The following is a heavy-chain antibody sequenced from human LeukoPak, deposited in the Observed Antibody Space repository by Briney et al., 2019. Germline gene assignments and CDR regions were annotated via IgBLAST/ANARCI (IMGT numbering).Heavy chain of an antibody. V-gene: IGHV3-21*01. Sequence: GGSLRLSCAASGFTFSSYSMNWVRQAPGKGLEWVSSISSSSSYIYYADSVKGRFTISRDNAKNSLYLQMNSLRAEDTAVYYCAKAPFRRYCSGGSCYAFDIWGQGTMVTVSS. CDR1: GFTFSSYS. CDR3: AKAPFRRYCSGGSCYAFDI. CDR2: ISSSSSYI. J-gene: IGHJ3*02. D-gene: IGHD2-15*01.